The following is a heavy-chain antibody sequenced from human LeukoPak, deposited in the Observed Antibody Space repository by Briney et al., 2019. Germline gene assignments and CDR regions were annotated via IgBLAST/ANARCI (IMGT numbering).Heavy chain of an antibody. CDR1: GRSIIGYH. Sequence: SETLSLTCGLFGRSIIGYHWNWIRQSPGKGLEWIGDIYHSGSTYYNPSLKSRVTISVDTSKNQFSPKLSSVTAADTAVYYCARGAYSSSSLVWFDPWGQGTLVTVSS. CDR3: ARGAYSSSSLVWFDP. CDR2: IYHSGST. D-gene: IGHD6-6*01. J-gene: IGHJ5*02. V-gene: IGHV4-34*01.